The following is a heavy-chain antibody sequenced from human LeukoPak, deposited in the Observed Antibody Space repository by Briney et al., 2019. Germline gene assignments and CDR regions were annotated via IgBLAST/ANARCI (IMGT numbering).Heavy chain of an antibody. CDR3: AREYSSSHAFQH. Sequence: GASVKVSCKASGFTFTGYYMHWVRQAPGQGLERMGWINPNSGGTNYAQKFQGRVTMTRDTSISTAYMELSRLRSDDTAVYYCAREYSSSHAFQHWGQGTLVTVSS. D-gene: IGHD6-6*01. CDR1: GFTFTGYY. CDR2: INPNSGGT. J-gene: IGHJ1*01. V-gene: IGHV1-2*02.